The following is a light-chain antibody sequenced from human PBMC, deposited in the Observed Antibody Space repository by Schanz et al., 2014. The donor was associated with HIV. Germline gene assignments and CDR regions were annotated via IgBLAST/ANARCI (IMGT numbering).Light chain of an antibody. CDR1: QSIGTY. CDR2: DAS. V-gene: IGKV3-20*01. CDR3: QHYGSS. Sequence: EVVLTQSPASLSLSPGERATLSCRASQSIGTYLAWYQQKPGQAPRLLIYDASTRATGIPDRFSGSGSGTDFSLTISRLEPEDFAVYYCQHYGSSFGPGTKVDIK. J-gene: IGKJ3*01.